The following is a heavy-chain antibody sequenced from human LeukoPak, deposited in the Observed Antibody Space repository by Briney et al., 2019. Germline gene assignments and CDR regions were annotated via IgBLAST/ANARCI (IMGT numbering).Heavy chain of an antibody. Sequence: GASVKVSCKASGYTFTSYDINWVRQATGQGLEWMGWMNPNSGNTGYAQKFQGRVTMTRDTSTSTVYMELSSLRSEDTAVYYCARDTAMGAPRPDYCGQGTLVTVSS. CDR2: MNPNSGNT. CDR3: ARDTAMGAPRPDY. J-gene: IGHJ4*02. D-gene: IGHD2-8*01. V-gene: IGHV1-8*01. CDR1: GYTFTSYD.